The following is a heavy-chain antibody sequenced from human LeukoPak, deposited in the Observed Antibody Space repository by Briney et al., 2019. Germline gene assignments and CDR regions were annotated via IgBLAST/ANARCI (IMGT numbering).Heavy chain of an antibody. V-gene: IGHV4-34*01. CDR1: GGSFSGYY. CDR2: INHSGST. D-gene: IGHD6-13*01. CDR3: ARGYSSSWYYYGMDV. J-gene: IGHJ6*02. Sequence: PSETLSLTCAVYGGSFSGYYWSWIRQPPGKGLEWIGEINHSGSTNYNPSLKSRVTISVDTSKNQFSLKLSSVTAADTAVYYCARGYSSSWYYYGMDVWGQGTTVTVSS.